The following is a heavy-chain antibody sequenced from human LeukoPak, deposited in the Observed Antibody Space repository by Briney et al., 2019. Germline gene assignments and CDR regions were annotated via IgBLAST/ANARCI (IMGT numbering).Heavy chain of an antibody. J-gene: IGHJ6*03. D-gene: IGHD6-13*01. Sequence: PGGSLRLSCAASGFTFSSYAMHWVRQAPGKGLEWVAVISYDGSNKYYADSVKGRFTISRDNSKNTLYLQMNSLRAEDTAVYYCAKLRVAAPPMDVWGKGTTVTVSS. CDR3: AKLRVAAPPMDV. CDR2: ISYDGSNK. CDR1: GFTFSSYA. V-gene: IGHV3-30-3*02.